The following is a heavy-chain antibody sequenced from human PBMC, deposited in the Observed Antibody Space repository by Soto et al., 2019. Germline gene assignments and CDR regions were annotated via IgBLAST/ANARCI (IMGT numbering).Heavy chain of an antibody. J-gene: IGHJ5*02. D-gene: IGHD3-10*01. V-gene: IGHV4-59*01. CDR3: ARVLYYYGSGSYYNSVYWFDP. Sequence: SETLSLTCTVSGGSISSYYWSWIRQPPGKGLEWIGYIYYSGSTNYNPSLKSRVTISVDTSKNQFSLKLSSVTAADTAVYYCARVLYYYGSGSYYNSVYWFDPWGQGTLVTVS. CDR2: IYYSGST. CDR1: GGSISSYY.